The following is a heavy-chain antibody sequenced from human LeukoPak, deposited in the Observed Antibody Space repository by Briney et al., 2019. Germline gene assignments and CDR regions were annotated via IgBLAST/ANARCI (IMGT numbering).Heavy chain of an antibody. CDR1: GFTFSSYS. J-gene: IGHJ4*02. CDR3: ARGLRSVVQSDY. D-gene: IGHD4-23*01. CDR2: ISSSSSYI. Sequence: GGSLRLSCAASGFTFSSYSMNWARQAPGKGLEWVSSISSSSSYIYYADSVKGRFTISRDNAKNSPYLQMNSLRAEDTAVYYCARGLRSVVQSDYWGQGTLVTVSS. V-gene: IGHV3-21*01.